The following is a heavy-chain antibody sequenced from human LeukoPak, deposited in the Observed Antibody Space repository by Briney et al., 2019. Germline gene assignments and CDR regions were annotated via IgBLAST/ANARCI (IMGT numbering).Heavy chain of an antibody. J-gene: IGHJ4*02. Sequence: GGSLRLSCAASGFTFSSYWMSRVRQAPGKGLEWVAFIRYDGSNKYYADSVKGRFTISRDNSKNTLYLQMNSLRAEDTAVYYCAKDAYGDYAGTFDYWGQGTLVTVSS. V-gene: IGHV3-30*02. D-gene: IGHD4-17*01. CDR3: AKDAYGDYAGTFDY. CDR2: IRYDGSNK. CDR1: GFTFSSYW.